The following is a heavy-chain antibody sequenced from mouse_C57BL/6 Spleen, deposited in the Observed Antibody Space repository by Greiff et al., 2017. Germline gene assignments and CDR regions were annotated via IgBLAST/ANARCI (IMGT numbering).Heavy chain of an antibody. J-gene: IGHJ4*01. D-gene: IGHD2-12*01. V-gene: IGHV1-82*01. Sequence: VQLQQSGPELVKPGASVKISCKASGYAFSSSWMNWVKQRPGKGLEWIGRIYPGDGDTNYNGKFKGKATLTADKSSSTAYMQLSSLTSEDSAVYFCARGYNYEEDYAMDYWGQGTSVTVSS. CDR3: ARGYNYEEDYAMDY. CDR2: IYPGDGDT. CDR1: GYAFSSSW.